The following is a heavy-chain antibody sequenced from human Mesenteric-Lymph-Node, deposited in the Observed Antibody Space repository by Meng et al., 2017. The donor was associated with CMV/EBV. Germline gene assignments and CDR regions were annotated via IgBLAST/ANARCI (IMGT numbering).Heavy chain of an antibody. CDR2: FYYRQDT. CDR3: ARGAYTVRGVISYSFDY. D-gene: IGHD3-10*01. Sequence: SETLSLTCSFSGGSILNSSYYWGWIRQPPGRELEWIGNFYYRQDTNYNPSLKRPVTMSVDTSKNQVSLKLNSVTVADTAVYYCARGAYTVRGVISYSFDYWGQGTLVTVSS. J-gene: IGHJ4*02. CDR1: GGSILNSSYY. V-gene: IGHV4-39*07.